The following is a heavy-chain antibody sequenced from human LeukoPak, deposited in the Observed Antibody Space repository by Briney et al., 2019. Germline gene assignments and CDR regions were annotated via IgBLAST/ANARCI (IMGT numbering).Heavy chain of an antibody. V-gene: IGHV3-7*01. Sequence: GGSLRLSCAASGFTFSSYWMSWVRQAPGKGLEWVANIKQDGSEKYYVDSVKGRFTISRDNAKNSLYLQMNGLRAEDTAVYYCARVDLGTMVRGVTHGGCFDYWGQGTLVTVSS. CDR2: IKQDGSEK. CDR3: ARVDLGTMVRGVTHGGCFDY. CDR1: GFTFSSYW. J-gene: IGHJ4*02. D-gene: IGHD3-10*01.